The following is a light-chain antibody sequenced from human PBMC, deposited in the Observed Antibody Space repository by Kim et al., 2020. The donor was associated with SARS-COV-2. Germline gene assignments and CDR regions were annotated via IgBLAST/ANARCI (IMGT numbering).Light chain of an antibody. V-gene: IGLV2-14*01. J-gene: IGLJ3*02. CDR1: STDIGGYND. CDR2: DVN. CDR3: TAYTSRDICL. Sequence: QSALTQPASVSGSPGQSITISCAGSSTDIGGYNDVSWYQQHPDKAPKLIIYDVNKRPSGVSTRFSGSKSGNTASLSISGLQAEDEADYYCTAYTSRDICLFGGGTKLTVL.